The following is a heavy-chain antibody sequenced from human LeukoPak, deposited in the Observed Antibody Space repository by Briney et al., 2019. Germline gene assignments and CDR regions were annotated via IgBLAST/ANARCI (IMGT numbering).Heavy chain of an antibody. CDR1: GGSFSGYY. V-gene: IGHV4-34*01. Sequence: SETLSLTCAVYGGSFSGYYWSWIRQPPGKGLEWIREINHSGSTNYNPSLKSRVTISVDTSKNQFSLKLSSVTAADTAVYYCARARNYDFWSGYLYYFDYWGQGTLVTVSS. D-gene: IGHD3-3*01. CDR2: INHSGST. J-gene: IGHJ4*02. CDR3: ARARNYDFWSGYLYYFDY.